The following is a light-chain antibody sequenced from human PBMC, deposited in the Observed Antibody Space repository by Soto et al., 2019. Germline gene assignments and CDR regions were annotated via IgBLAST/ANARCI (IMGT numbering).Light chain of an antibody. CDR2: EVT. Sequence: QSVLTQPPSASGSRGQSVTISCTGTSVDINYVSWFQQHPRKAPKLIICEVTKRPSGVPDRFSGSKSGNTASLTVSGLQDDDEADYYCSSYAGRDIWVFGGGTKLTVL. CDR1: SVDINY. CDR3: SSYAGRDIWV. V-gene: IGLV2-8*01. J-gene: IGLJ3*02.